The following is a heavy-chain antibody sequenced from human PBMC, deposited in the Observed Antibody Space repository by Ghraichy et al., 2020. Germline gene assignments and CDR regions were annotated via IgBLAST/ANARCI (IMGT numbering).Heavy chain of an antibody. CDR1: GFTFSNHI. Sequence: GGSLRLSCAASGFTFSNHIMTWIRQTPGKGLQWVSSISGSRGNTYYADSVKGRFIISRDNSNNTLFLQLNQLRPGDTALYYCARVRLNDPLGMDVWGQGTTVTVSS. D-gene: IGHD2-21*02. J-gene: IGHJ6*02. CDR2: ISGSRGNT. CDR3: ARVRLNDPLGMDV. V-gene: IGHV3-23*01.